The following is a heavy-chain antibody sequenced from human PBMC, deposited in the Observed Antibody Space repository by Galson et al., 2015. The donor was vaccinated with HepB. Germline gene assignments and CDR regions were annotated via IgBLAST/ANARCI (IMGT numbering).Heavy chain of an antibody. CDR1: GFTVSSNY. CDR2: IYSGGST. J-gene: IGHJ3*02. CDR3: ARIGSGYDYVPKAFDI. Sequence: SLRLSCAASGFTVSSNYMSWVRQAPGKGLEWVSVIYSGGSTYYADSVKGRFTISRDNSKNTLYLQMNSLRAEDTAVYYCARIGSGYDYVPKAFDIWGQGTMVTVPS. V-gene: IGHV3-53*01. D-gene: IGHD5-12*01.